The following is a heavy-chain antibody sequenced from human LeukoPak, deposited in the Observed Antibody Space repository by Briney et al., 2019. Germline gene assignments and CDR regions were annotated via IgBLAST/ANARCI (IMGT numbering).Heavy chain of an antibody. CDR2: ISWNSGSI. CDR1: GFTFADHG. J-gene: IGHJ4*02. CDR3: AKGTPFVD. V-gene: IGHV3-9*01. Sequence: GRSLRLSCAASGFTFADHGMHWVRQAPGKGLEWVSGISWNSGSIGYADSVKGRFTISRDNAKNSLYLQMNRLRAEDTALYYCAKGTPFVDWGQGTLVTVSS. D-gene: IGHD2-21*01.